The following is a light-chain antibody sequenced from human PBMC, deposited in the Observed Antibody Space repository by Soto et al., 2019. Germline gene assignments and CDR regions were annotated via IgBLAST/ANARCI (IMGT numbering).Light chain of an antibody. CDR1: DNIAKY. Sequence: DIQTTQSPSSLSASVGDRVTITCRTSDNIAKYLNWYQQKPGQVPKLLIAAASRLQSGVPTRFSGSGSGTDFTLTINNLQPEDFATYYCQQSYSAPPWTFGQGTKVEVK. J-gene: IGKJ1*01. CDR2: AAS. CDR3: QQSYSAPPWT. V-gene: IGKV1-39*01.